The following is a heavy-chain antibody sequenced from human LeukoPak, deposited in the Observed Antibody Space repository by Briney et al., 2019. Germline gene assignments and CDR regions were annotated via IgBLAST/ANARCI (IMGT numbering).Heavy chain of an antibody. CDR3: VKGGGGRIGVPAEFDY. J-gene: IGHJ4*02. CDR1: GFTFDNYV. Sequence: PGGSLRLSCAASGFTFDNYVMYWVRQAPGKGLEWVAGISWDNSGIGYAGSVQGRFTVSRDNAKNSLYLQMNSVRSEDTALYYCVKGGGGRIGVPAEFDYWGQGTLVTVSS. V-gene: IGHV3-9*01. D-gene: IGHD3-16*01. CDR2: ISWDNSGI.